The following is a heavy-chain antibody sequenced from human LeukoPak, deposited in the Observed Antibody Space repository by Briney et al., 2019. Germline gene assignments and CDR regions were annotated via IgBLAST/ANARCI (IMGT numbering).Heavy chain of an antibody. D-gene: IGHD2-2*01. CDR1: GFTYSSYG. V-gene: IGHV3-30*18. Sequence: PGGSLRLSCAASGFTYSSYGMHWVRQAPGKGLEWVAVISDDGSNKYYADSVKGRFTISRDNSKNTLYLQMNSLRAEDTAVYYCAKDRARVLWNHYYYMDVWGKGTTVTVSS. CDR2: ISDDGSNK. CDR3: AKDRARVLWNHYYYMDV. J-gene: IGHJ6*03.